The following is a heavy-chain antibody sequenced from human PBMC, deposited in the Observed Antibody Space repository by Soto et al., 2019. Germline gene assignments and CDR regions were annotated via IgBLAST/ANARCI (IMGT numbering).Heavy chain of an antibody. CDR3: ARDLDIVATIHSDY. CDR2: ISYDGSNK. D-gene: IGHD5-12*01. J-gene: IGHJ4*02. V-gene: IGHV3-30-3*01. CDR1: GFTFSSYA. Sequence: GGSLRLSCAASGFTFSSYAMHWVRQAPGKGLEWVAVISYDGSNKYYADSVKGRFTISRDNAKNTLYLQMNSLRAEDTAVYYCARDLDIVATIHSDYWGQGTLVTVSS.